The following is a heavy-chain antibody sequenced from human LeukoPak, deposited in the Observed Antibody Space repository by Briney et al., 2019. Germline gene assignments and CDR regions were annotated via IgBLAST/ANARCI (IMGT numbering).Heavy chain of an antibody. CDR2: IWYDGSNK. J-gene: IGHJ4*02. Sequence: GGSLRLSCAASGFTFSSYGVHWVRQAPGKGLEWVAVIWYDGSNKYYADSVKGRFTIYRDNSNNTLYLQMNSLRAEDAAVYYCARGRSSGGESTYYFDYWGQGTLVTVSS. CDR1: GFTFSSYG. CDR3: ARGRSSGGESTYYFDY. D-gene: IGHD6-19*01. V-gene: IGHV3-33*01.